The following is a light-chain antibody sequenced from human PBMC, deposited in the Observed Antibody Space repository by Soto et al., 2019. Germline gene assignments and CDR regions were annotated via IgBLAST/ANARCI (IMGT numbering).Light chain of an antibody. Sequence: MTQSPATLSVSPGGRATLSCRASQSISDTLAWYQQKPGQAPRLLIHGASTRATGFPARFSGSGSGTDFTLTISSLQSEDFAVYYCQQYNNWPWTFGQGTKV. CDR2: GAS. J-gene: IGKJ1*01. CDR3: QQYNNWPWT. CDR1: QSISDT. V-gene: IGKV3-15*01.